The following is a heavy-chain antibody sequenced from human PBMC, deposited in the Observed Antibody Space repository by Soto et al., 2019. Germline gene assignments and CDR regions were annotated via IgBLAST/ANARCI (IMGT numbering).Heavy chain of an antibody. D-gene: IGHD6-19*01. CDR1: GGSISSGGYS. J-gene: IGHJ4*02. CDR3: ARGQQWMAFFDY. V-gene: IGHV4-30-2*01. CDR2: IYHSGST. Sequence: SETLSLTCAVSGGSISSGGYSWSWIRQPPGKGLEWIGYIYHSGSTYYNPSLKSRVTISVDRSKNQFSLKLSSVTAADTAVYYCARGQQWMAFFDYWGQGTLVTVSS.